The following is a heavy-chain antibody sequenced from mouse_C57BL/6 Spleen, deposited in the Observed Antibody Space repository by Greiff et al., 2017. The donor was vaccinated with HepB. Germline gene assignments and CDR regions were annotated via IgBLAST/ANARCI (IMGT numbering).Heavy chain of an antibody. CDR2: IYPSDSET. CDR1: GYTFTSYW. D-gene: IGHD6-1*01. V-gene: IGHV1-61*01. J-gene: IGHJ4*01. CDR3: ARGGPRGAMDD. Sequence: QVQLQQPGAELVRPGSSVKLSCKASGYTFTSYWMDWVKQRPGQGLEWIGNIYPSDSETHYNQKFKDKATLTVDKSSSTAYMQLSSLTSEDSAVYYCARGGPRGAMDDWGQGTSVTVSS.